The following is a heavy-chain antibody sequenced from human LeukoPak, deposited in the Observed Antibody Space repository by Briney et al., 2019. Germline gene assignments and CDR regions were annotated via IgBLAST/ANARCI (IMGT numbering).Heavy chain of an antibody. D-gene: IGHD4/OR15-4a*01. CDR1: GFTFSSYA. V-gene: IGHV3-23*01. Sequence: YPGGSLRPSCAASGFTFSSYAMTWVRQAPGKGLEWVSSITGSAARTYYADSVKGRFTISRDNSKNTLYLQMSSLRAEDTALYYCAKHYGATSTWFDPWGLGTLVTVSS. CDR3: AKHYGATSTWFDP. J-gene: IGHJ5*02. CDR2: ITGSAART.